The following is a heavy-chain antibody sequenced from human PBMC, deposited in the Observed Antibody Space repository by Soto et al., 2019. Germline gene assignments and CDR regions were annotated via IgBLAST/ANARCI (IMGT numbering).Heavy chain of an antibody. V-gene: IGHV4-34*01. CDR3: ARGLEDGDRNTPFDY. D-gene: IGHD4-17*01. CDR2: INHSGST. Sequence: QVQLQQWGAGLLKPSETLSLTCAVYGGSFSGYYWSWIRQPPGKGLEWIGEINHSGSTNYIPSLKSRVTMSLNTSKNQISLKLSSVTAADTAVYYCARGLEDGDRNTPFDYWGQGTLVTVSS. CDR1: GGSFSGYY. J-gene: IGHJ4*02.